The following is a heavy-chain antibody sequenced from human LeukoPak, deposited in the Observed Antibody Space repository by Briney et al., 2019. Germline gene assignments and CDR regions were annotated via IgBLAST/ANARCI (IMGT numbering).Heavy chain of an antibody. Sequence: SETLSLTCAVYGGSFSGYYWSWIRQPPGKGLEWIGEINHSGSTNYNPSLKSRVTISVDTSKDQFSLKLSSVTAADTAVYYCARGGYDILTGYYLNWGQGTLVTVSS. CDR1: GGSFSGYY. J-gene: IGHJ4*02. CDR3: ARGGYDILTGYYLN. CDR2: INHSGST. V-gene: IGHV4-34*01. D-gene: IGHD3-9*01.